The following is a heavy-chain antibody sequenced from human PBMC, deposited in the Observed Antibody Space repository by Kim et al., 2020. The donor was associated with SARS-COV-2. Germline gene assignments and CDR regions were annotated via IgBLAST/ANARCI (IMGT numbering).Heavy chain of an antibody. CDR2: ISGSGGST. D-gene: IGHD3-9*01. J-gene: IGHJ4*02. CDR1: GFTFSSYA. V-gene: IGHV3-23*01. Sequence: GGSLRLSCAASGFTFSSYAMSWVRQAPGKGLEWVSAISGSGGSTYYADSVKGRFTISRDNSKNTLYLQMNSLRAEDTAVYYCANRLADILTGYYTNWDQGTLVTVSS. CDR3: ANRLADILTGYYTN.